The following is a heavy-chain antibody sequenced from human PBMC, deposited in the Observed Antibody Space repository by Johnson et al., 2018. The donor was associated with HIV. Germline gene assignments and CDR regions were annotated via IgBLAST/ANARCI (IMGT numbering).Heavy chain of an antibody. CDR2: IKQDGSEK. J-gene: IGHJ3*02. D-gene: IGHD2-2*02. Sequence: VQLVESGGGVVQPGRSLRLSCAASGFTFSSYWMSWVRQAPGKGLEWVANIKQDGSEKYYVDSVKGRFTISRDNAKNSLYLQMNSLRAEDTAVYYCAKDMGAYQLLYAFDIWGQGTMVTVSS. CDR3: AKDMGAYQLLYAFDI. V-gene: IGHV3-7*01. CDR1: GFTFSSYW.